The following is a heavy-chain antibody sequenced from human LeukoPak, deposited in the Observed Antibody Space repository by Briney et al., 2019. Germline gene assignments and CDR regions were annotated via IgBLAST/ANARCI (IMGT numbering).Heavy chain of an antibody. CDR2: ITTTSSYR. J-gene: IGHJ3*02. V-gene: IGHV3-21*01. CDR1: GFTFSSYS. D-gene: IGHD6-13*01. Sequence: PGGSLRLSCAGSGFTFSSYSMNWVRQAPGKGLEWVSTITTTSSYRFYADSVKGRFTISRDNAKNSLYLQMNSLRAEDTAVYYCARVDVGSLDAFDIWGQGTMVTVSS. CDR3: ARVDVGSLDAFDI.